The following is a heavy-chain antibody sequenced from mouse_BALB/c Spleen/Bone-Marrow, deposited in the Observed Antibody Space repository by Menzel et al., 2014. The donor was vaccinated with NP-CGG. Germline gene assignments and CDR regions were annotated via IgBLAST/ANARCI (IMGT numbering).Heavy chain of an antibody. CDR1: GFSFPNYG. D-gene: IGHD4-1*01. Sequence: QVQLQQPGPGLVQPSQSLSITCTVSGFSFPNYGVHWVRQSPGKGLEWQGVIWSGGSTDYNAAFISRLSISKDNSKSXVFFKMNSLQVNDAAIYYCARNPVGRNYFDYWGQGTTLTVSS. J-gene: IGHJ2*01. V-gene: IGHV2-2*02. CDR3: ARNPVGRNYFDY. CDR2: IWSGGST.